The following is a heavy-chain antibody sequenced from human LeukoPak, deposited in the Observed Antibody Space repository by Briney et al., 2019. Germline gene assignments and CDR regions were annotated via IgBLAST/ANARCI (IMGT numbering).Heavy chain of an antibody. V-gene: IGHV4-59*01. J-gene: IGHJ5*02. D-gene: IGHD6-13*01. CDR1: GGSISSYY. CDR3: ARDSISAAERYWFDP. Sequence: KSSETLSLTCTVSGGSISSYYWSWIRQPPGKGLEWIGYIYYSGSTNYKPSLKSRFNMSVDTSKNQFSLKLSSVTAADTAVYYCARDSISAAERYWFDPWGQGTLVTVSS. CDR2: IYYSGST.